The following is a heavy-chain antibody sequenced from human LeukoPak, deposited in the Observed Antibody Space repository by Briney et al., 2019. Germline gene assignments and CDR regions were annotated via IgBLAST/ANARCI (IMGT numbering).Heavy chain of an antibody. CDR1: GFTFSSYG. V-gene: IGHV3-30*18. Sequence: GGSLRLSCAASGFTFSSYGMHWVRQAPGKGLEWVAVISYDGSNKYYADSVKGRFTISRDNSKNTLYLQMNSLRAEATAVYYCAKAKDSSGYYPYYWGQGPLVTVSS. CDR2: ISYDGSNK. D-gene: IGHD3-22*01. J-gene: IGHJ4*02. CDR3: AKAKDSSGYYPYY.